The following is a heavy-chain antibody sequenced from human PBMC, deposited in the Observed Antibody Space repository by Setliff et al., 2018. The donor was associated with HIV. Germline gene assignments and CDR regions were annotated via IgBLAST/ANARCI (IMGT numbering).Heavy chain of an antibody. CDR2: INPSGDIT. D-gene: IGHD2-15*01. V-gene: IGHV1-46*01. J-gene: IGHJ4*02. Sequence: ASVKVSCKASGNTFSSHYMHWVRQAPGKGLEWMGLINPSGDITSYAEKFQGRVTMTRDTSTSTVYMELSSLRSEDTAVYYCAREGQVVVTAKGFDYWGLGTLVTVSS. CDR3: AREGQVVVTAKGFDY. CDR1: GNTFSSHY.